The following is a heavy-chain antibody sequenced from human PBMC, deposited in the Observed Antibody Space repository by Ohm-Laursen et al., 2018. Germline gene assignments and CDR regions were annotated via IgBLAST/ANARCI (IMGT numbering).Heavy chain of an antibody. CDR3: ARGGTTFFDY. Sequence: GTLSLTCTVSGGSLNSHYWSWIRQPPGKGLEWIGYIYYSGSTNYNPSLKSRVTMSVDTSKNHFSLKLSSVTAADTAVYYWARGGTTFFDYWGQGTLVTVSS. D-gene: IGHD1-14*01. V-gene: IGHV4-59*11. J-gene: IGHJ4*02. CDR2: IYYSGST. CDR1: GGSLNSHY.